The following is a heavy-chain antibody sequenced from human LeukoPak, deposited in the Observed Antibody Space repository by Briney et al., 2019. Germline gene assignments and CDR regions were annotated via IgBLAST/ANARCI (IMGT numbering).Heavy chain of an antibody. CDR1: GGSFSGYY. CDR3: ARGRVFWGVIVPPDY. J-gene: IGHJ4*02. CDR2: INHSGST. Sequence: SETLSLTCAVYGGSFSGYYWSWIRQPPGKGLEWIGEINHSGSTNYNPSLKSRVTISVDTSKNQFSLRLSSVTAADTAVYYCARGRVFWGVIVPPDYWGQGTLVTVSS. V-gene: IGHV4-34*01. D-gene: IGHD3-16*02.